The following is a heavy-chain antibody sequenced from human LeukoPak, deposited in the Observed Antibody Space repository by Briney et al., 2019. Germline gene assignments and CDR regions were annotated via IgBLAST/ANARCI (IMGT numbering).Heavy chain of an antibody. D-gene: IGHD2-21*02. J-gene: IGHJ4*02. Sequence: GGSLRLSCAASGFTFSSYEMNWVRQAPGKGLEWVSYIISSGSTIYYADSLKGRFTISRDNAKNSLYLQMNSLRAEDTAVYYCARPQYCGGDCYLRLFDYLGQGTLVTVSS. CDR1: GFTFSSYE. V-gene: IGHV3-48*03. CDR2: IISSGSTI. CDR3: ARPQYCGGDCYLRLFDY.